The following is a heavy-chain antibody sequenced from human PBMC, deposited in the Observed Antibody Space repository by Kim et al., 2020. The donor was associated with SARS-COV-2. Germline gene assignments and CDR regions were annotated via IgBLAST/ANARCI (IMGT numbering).Heavy chain of an antibody. CDR1: GGSISSNNY. V-gene: IGHV4-4*02. Sequence: SETLSLTCAVSGGSISSNNYWTWVRQPLGKGLEWIGEIHHRGITKYNPSLKSRITMSVDTSKNQFSLKLNSMTAADTALYYCASQSCSSTSCSRAVDYWGQGTLITVSA. D-gene: IGHD2-2*01. CDR2: IHHRGIT. J-gene: IGHJ4*02. CDR3: ASQSCSSTSCSRAVDY.